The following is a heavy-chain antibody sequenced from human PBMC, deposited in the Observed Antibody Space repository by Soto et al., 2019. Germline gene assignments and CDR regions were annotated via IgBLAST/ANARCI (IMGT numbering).Heavy chain of an antibody. J-gene: IGHJ3*02. D-gene: IGHD3-22*01. CDR3: ARNNLDYNFDSSGRAAFDI. V-gene: IGHV4-30-2*01. CDR2: IYHSGST. CDR1: GGSISSGGYS. Sequence: QLQLQESGSGLVKPSQTLSLTCAVSGGSISSGGYSWSWIRQPPGKGLEWIGYIYHSGSTYYNPSLKSRFPISEDRSKNHFPLKRISVNAADTAVYYCARNNLDYNFDSSGRAAFDIWGKGTMATVSS.